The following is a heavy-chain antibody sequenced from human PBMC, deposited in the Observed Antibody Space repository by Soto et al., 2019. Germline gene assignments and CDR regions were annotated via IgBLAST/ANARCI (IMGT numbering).Heavy chain of an antibody. CDR3: VQSRCGGDCLQSYSSHSYYGLDV. CDR1: GLSLSTTGVG. D-gene: IGHD2-21*02. Sequence: QITLKESGPTLVKPTQTLTLTWTFSGLSLSTTGVGVGWIRQPPGKALEWLALIYWDDDRRYSPSLKSRLTITKDTSKNQVVLTMTNMDPVDTATYYCVQSRCGGDCLQSYSSHSYYGLDVWGQGTTVTVSS. V-gene: IGHV2-5*02. J-gene: IGHJ6*02. CDR2: IYWDDDR.